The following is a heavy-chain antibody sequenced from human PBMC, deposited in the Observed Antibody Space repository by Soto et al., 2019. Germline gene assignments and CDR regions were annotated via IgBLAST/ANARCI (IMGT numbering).Heavy chain of an antibody. CDR3: ARDRVEMATSRIVGL. J-gene: IGHJ4*02. Sequence: QVQLVQSGAEVKKPGASVKVSCKASGYTFTSYGISWVRQAPGQGLEWMGWISAYYGNTNYAQSLQGRVTMTTNTSTSTAFMELRSLRSDDTAVYYCARDRVEMATSRIVGLRGQGTLVTVSS. CDR1: GYTFTSYG. V-gene: IGHV1-18*04. D-gene: IGHD5-12*01. CDR2: ISAYYGNT.